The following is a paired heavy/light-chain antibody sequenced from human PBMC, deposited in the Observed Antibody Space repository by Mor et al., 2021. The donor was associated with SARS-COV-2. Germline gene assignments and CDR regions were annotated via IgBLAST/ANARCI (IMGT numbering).Light chain of an antibody. CDR2: RVS. CDR3: MQGTHWPRT. V-gene: IGKV2-30*02. CDR1: QSLLHSDGNTY. Sequence: DVVMTQSPLSLPVTLGQPASISCRSSQSLLHSDGNTYFYWFHQRPGQSPRRLISRVSNRESGVPDRFSGSGSGTDFTLKISRVEAEDVGIYYCMQGTHWPRTFGQGTKLDIK. J-gene: IGKJ2*01.
Heavy chain of an antibody. J-gene: IGHJ4*02. CDR3: AADFGDF. CDR2: IKSNTYGGTS. CDR1: GITFSGAW. V-gene: IGHV3-15*01. D-gene: IGHD3-16*01. Sequence: EVQLVESGGGLVKPGGSLRLSCVSSGITFSGAWLSWVRQAPGKGLEWVGRIKSNTYGGTSDYAPPVKGRFTISRDDSRNTLYLQMNSLKSDDTGVYYCAADFGDFWGQGTLVTVSS.